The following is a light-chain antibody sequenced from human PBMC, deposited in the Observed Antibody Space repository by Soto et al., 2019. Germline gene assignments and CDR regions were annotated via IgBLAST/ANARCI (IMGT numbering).Light chain of an antibody. J-gene: IGKJ3*01. CDR2: DTS. CDR1: QSISSN. CDR3: QQAASFPFT. Sequence: EIVMTQSPDMLSVSPGERATLSCRVSQSISSNLAWYQQKPGQAPRLLIYDTSTRATSIPARFSGSGSGTEFTLTISGLQSEDAAIYSCQQAASFPFTFGPGAKV. V-gene: IGKV3-15*01.